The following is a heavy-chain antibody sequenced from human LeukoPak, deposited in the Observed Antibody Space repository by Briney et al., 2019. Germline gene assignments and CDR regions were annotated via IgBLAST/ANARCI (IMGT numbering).Heavy chain of an antibody. D-gene: IGHD6-6*01. CDR3: AREYGSSSLDY. V-gene: IGHV1-3*03. J-gene: IGHJ4*02. Sequence: ASVKVSCKASGYTFTSYYMHWVRQAPGQRLEWMAWIHAGNGNTRYSQEFQGRVTITTDTSASTAYMELSSLRSEDKAVYYCAREYGSSSLDYWGQGTLVTVSS. CDR1: GYTFTSYY. CDR2: IHAGNGNT.